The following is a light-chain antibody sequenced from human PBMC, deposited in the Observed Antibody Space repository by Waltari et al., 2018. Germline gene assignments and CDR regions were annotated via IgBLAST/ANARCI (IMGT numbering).Light chain of an antibody. CDR3: QEYYSAPPKS. CDR2: GAS. CDR1: QSVFYSFGEQHY. Sequence: DIVLTQSPLFLAVSLGERATINCTSSQSVFYSFGEQHYIAWYQLKPGRHLKLLIYGASRREARVPGRFTGSGSGTLFTLTSDNVQAEDVAVYYCQEYYSAPPKSFGRGTKV. J-gene: IGKJ2*03. V-gene: IGKV4-1*01.